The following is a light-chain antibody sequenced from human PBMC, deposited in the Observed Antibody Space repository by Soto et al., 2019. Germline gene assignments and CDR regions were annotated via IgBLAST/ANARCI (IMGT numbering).Light chain of an antibody. J-gene: IGKJ3*01. CDR3: QHRANWLGT. Sequence: EIVLTQSPATLYLSPGERATLSCRASQSVGSFLAWYQQKSGQTPRLLIYDASNRVTGIPARFSGSGSGTDFTLTISSLEPEDFAVYYCQHRANWLGTFGPGTKVDMK. V-gene: IGKV3-11*01. CDR1: QSVGSF. CDR2: DAS.